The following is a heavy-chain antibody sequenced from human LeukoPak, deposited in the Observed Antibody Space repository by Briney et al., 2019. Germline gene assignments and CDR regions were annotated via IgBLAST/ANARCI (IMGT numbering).Heavy chain of an antibody. D-gene: IGHD3-10*01. CDR2: IYYSGST. J-gene: IGHJ4*02. Sequence: SETLSLTCTVSGGSLSSSSYYWGWIRQPPGKGLEWIGSIYYSGSTYYNPSLKSRVTISVDTSKNQFSLKLSSVTAADTAVYYCARHYYGSGSYYNFDYWGQGTLVTVSS. CDR1: GGSLSSSSYY. CDR3: ARHYYGSGSYYNFDY. V-gene: IGHV4-39*07.